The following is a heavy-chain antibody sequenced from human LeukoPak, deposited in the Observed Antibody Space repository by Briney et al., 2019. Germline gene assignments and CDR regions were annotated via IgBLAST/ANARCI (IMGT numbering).Heavy chain of an antibody. CDR2: INPNYGGT. J-gene: IGHJ4*02. CDR1: GYSFTSYY. CDR3: AREQGRTADYVWGTYFDY. V-gene: IGHV1-46*01. D-gene: IGHD3-16*01. Sequence: GASVKVSCKASGYSFTSYYIHWVRQAPGQGLEWMGMINPNYGGTAYAQMFKGGVTLTRDTSTSTVYMELSRLKSGDMGVYFCAREQGRTADYVWGTYFDYWGQGALVTVSP.